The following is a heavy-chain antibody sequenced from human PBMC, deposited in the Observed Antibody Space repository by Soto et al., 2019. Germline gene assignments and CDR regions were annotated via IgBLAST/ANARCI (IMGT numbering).Heavy chain of an antibody. CDR1: GFTFSNYN. CDR2: ISSSSSYI. CDR3: ARGSAEAGTAAIDH. J-gene: IGHJ4*02. Sequence: EVQLVESGGGLVKTGRSLSLSCAASGFTFSNYNMNWVRQAPGKGLEWVSSISSSSSYIYYADSVKGRFTISRDNPKNSLYLQMNSLRAEDTAVYYCARGSAEAGTAAIDHWGQGTLVTVSS. D-gene: IGHD6-19*01. V-gene: IGHV3-21*01.